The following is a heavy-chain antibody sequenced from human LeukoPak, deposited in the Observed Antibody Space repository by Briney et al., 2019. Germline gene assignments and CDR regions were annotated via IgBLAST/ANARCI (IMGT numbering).Heavy chain of an antibody. J-gene: IGHJ6*02. CDR2: INSNTGVT. CDR1: GYTFTGFY. D-gene: IGHD4-17*01. Sequence: ASVKVSCKASGYTFTGFYIYWVRQAPGLGLEWMGWINSNTGVTNYAQNFQGRVTMTRDTSITTVYMELSGLRSDGTAMYYCARDPSGDYHLYYGMDVWGQGTTVTVSS. V-gene: IGHV1-2*02. CDR3: ARDPSGDYHLYYGMDV.